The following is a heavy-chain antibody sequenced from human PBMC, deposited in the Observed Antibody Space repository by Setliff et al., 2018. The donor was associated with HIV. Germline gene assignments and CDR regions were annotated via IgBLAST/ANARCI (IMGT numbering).Heavy chain of an antibody. CDR3: ASTTDY. CDR1: GFTFFSYE. Sequence: PGGSLRLSCAASGFTFFSYEMNWVRQAPGKGLEWVANIKQDGSETYYVDSVKGRFTISRDNAKNSLYLQMNSLRAEDTAVYYCASTTDYWGQGTLVTVSS. CDR2: IKQDGSET. V-gene: IGHV3-7*01. D-gene: IGHD1-26*01. J-gene: IGHJ4*02.